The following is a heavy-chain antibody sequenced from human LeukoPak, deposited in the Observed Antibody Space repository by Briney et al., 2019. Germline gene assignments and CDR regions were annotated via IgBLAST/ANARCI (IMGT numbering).Heavy chain of an antibody. CDR2: TFYGGST. CDR1: GASISSGDHY. J-gene: IGHJ4*02. Sequence: PSETLFLTCSVSGASISSGDHYWSCIRQHPGKGLEWIGYTFYGGSTYYNPSLESRVSISIDSSKNQISLELRFVTAADTAVYYCSGQRGVRYCNGGNCYSGALDYWSQGTLVPVSS. D-gene: IGHD2-15*01. CDR3: SGQRGVRYCNGGNCYSGALDY. V-gene: IGHV4-31*03.